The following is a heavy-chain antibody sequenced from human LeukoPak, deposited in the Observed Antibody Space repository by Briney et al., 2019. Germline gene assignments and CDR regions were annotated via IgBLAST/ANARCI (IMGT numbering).Heavy chain of an antibody. D-gene: IGHD3-16*01. CDR1: GFTFSSYG. V-gene: IGHV3-30*18. CDR3: AKDVGGVNDY. Sequence: GRSLRLSCAASGFTFSSYGMHWVRQAPGQGLEWVAIISYDGSNKYYADSVKGRFTISRDNSKNTLYLQMSSLRAEDTAVYYCAKDVGGVNDYWGQGTLVTVSS. J-gene: IGHJ4*02. CDR2: ISYDGSNK.